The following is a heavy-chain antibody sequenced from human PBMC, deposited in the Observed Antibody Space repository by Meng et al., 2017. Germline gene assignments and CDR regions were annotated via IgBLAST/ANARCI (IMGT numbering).Heavy chain of an antibody. D-gene: IGHD3-22*01. CDR1: GFSLSTRGVG. Sequence: SGPTLVKPTQTLTLTCTFSGFSLSTRGVGVGWIRQPPGKALEWLALIYWNDDKRYSPSLKSRLTITKDTSKNQVVLTMTNMDPVDTATYYCAHSGYYDSSGYYYFDYWGQGTLVTVSS. CDR2: IYWNDDK. J-gene: IGHJ4*02. V-gene: IGHV2-5*01. CDR3: AHSGYYDSSGYYYFDY.